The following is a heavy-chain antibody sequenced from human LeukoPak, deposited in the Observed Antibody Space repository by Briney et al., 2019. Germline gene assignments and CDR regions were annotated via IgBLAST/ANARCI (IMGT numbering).Heavy chain of an antibody. J-gene: IGHJ3*02. CDR3: ATISRIAAAGTLGAFDI. CDR1: GYTFTSYG. D-gene: IGHD6-13*01. V-gene: IGHV1-18*01. Sequence: ASVKVSCKASGYTFTSYGISWVRQAPGQGLEWMGWISAYNGNTNYAQKLQGRVTMTTDTSTSTAYMELRSLRSDDTAVYYCATISRIAAAGTLGAFDIWGQGTMVTVSS. CDR2: ISAYNGNT.